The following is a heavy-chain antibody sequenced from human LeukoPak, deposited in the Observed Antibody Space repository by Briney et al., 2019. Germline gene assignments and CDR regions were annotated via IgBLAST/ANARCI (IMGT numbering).Heavy chain of an antibody. J-gene: IGHJ6*02. CDR1: GDSIKNFY. CDR2: VHYSGST. Sequence: SETLSLTCSVSGDSIKNFYWTWIRQPPGKGLEWIGYVHYSGSTNYNPSLKSRVTISVGTSRKQFSLKLSSVTAADTAIYYCARLRMATTYGGYYYGMDVWGQGTTVTVSS. D-gene: IGHD5-12*01. V-gene: IGHV4-59*08. CDR3: ARLRMATTYGGYYYGMDV.